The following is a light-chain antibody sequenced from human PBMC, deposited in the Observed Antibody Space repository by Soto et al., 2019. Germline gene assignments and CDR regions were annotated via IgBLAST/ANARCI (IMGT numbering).Light chain of an antibody. CDR1: QSISRW. CDR3: QQYSSYAIT. Sequence: DNRMTQSPFTLCSSLGAIVTITCRASQSISRWLAWYQQKPGKAPNLLIYDASSLQSGVPSRFSGSGSGTEFTLTIFSLQPDDFATYYCQQYSSYAITFGQGTRLEIK. CDR2: DAS. J-gene: IGKJ5*01. V-gene: IGKV1-5*01.